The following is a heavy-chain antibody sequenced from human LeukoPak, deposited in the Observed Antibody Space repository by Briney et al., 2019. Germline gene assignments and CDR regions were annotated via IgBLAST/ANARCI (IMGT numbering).Heavy chain of an antibody. D-gene: IGHD2-8*01. CDR2: IYYSGST. J-gene: IGHJ4*02. Sequence: SETLSLTCTVSGGSISSSSYYWGWIRQPPGTGLEWIGSIYYSGSTYYNPSLKSRVTISVDTSKNQFALKLSSVTAADTAVYYCASPLGYCTNGVCYVYWGQRTLVTVSS. V-gene: IGHV4-39*01. CDR1: GGSISSSSYY. CDR3: ASPLGYCTNGVCYVY.